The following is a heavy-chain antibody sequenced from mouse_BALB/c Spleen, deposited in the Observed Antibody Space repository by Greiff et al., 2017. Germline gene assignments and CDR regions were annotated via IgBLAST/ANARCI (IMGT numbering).Heavy chain of an antibody. V-gene: IGHV1-15*01. Sequence: QVQLQQSGAELVRPGASVTLSCKASGYTFTDYEMHWVKQTPVHGLEWIGAIDPETGGTAYNQKFKGKATLTADKSSSTTYMELRSLTSEDSAIYYCTGQRGDYWGQGTLVTVSA. CDR2: IDPETGGT. CDR3: TGQRGDY. CDR1: GYTFTDYE. J-gene: IGHJ3*01.